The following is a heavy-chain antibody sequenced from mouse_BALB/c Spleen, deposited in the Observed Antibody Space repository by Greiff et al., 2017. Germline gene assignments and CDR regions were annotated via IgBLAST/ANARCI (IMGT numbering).Heavy chain of an antibody. CDR2: ISYDGSN. J-gene: IGHJ3*01. CDR1: GYSITSGYY. V-gene: IGHV3-6*02. CDR3: ASGGLRAWFAY. Sequence: DVKLQESGPGLVKPSQSLSLTCSVTGYSITSGYYWNWIRQFPGNKLEWMGYISYDGSNNYNPSLKNRISITRDTSKKQFFLKLNSVTTEDTATYYCASGGLRAWFAYWGQGTLVTVSA. D-gene: IGHD2-4*01.